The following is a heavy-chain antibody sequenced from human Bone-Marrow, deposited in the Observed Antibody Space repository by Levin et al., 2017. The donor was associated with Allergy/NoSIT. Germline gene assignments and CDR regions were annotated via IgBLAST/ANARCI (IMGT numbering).Heavy chain of an antibody. V-gene: IGHV3-74*03. J-gene: IGHJ4*02. CDR1: GFTFSSYR. Sequence: GESLKISCAASGFTFSSYRMHWVRQVSGKGLVWVSRINSDGSITTYADSVKGRFTISRDNAKNTLYLQMDSLRAEDTAVYYCARDRDAFSGSYYMGYWGQGTLVTVSS. CDR2: INSDGSIT. CDR3: ARDRDAFSGSYYMGY. D-gene: IGHD3-10*01.